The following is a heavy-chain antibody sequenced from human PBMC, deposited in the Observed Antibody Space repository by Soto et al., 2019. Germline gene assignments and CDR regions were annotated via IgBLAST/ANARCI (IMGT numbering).Heavy chain of an antibody. CDR2: IGGGGGRP. Sequence: EVQLLESGGGLVQPGGSLRLSCAGSEFTFSNYAMGWVRQATGQGLEWVSAIGGGGGRPYYADFVKGRFTISRDNSKNTLYLQMNCLRAGDTAVYYCAKAAEAVAGTVYDYWGQGTLVTVSS. D-gene: IGHD6-19*01. J-gene: IGHJ4*02. V-gene: IGHV3-23*01. CDR3: AKAAEAVAGTVYDY. CDR1: EFTFSNYA.